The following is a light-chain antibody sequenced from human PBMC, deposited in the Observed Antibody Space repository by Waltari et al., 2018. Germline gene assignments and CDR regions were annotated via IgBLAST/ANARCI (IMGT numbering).Light chain of an antibody. CDR2: SNN. Sequence: QSVLTQPPSASGTPGQRVTISCSGSSSNIGSNTVNWYQQLPGTAPKRLIYSNNQRPSGVHDRFSGSKSGTSASLAISGLQSEDEADYYCAAWDDSLNGVVFGGGTKLTVL. V-gene: IGLV1-44*01. CDR1: SSNIGSNT. CDR3: AAWDDSLNGVV. J-gene: IGLJ2*01.